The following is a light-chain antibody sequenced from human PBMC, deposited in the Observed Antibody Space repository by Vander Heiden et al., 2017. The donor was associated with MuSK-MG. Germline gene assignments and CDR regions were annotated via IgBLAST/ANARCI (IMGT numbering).Light chain of an antibody. CDR1: SSDVGGYNY. Sequence: QSALTQPAPVSGSPGQSITISCPGTSSDVGGYNYVSWYQQHPGKAPKLMMYDVSNRPSGVSNRFSGSKSGNTASLTISGLQAEDEADYYCSSYTSSSTLVFGTGTKVTV. CDR2: DVS. CDR3: SSYTSSSTLV. V-gene: IGLV2-14*01. J-gene: IGLJ1*01.